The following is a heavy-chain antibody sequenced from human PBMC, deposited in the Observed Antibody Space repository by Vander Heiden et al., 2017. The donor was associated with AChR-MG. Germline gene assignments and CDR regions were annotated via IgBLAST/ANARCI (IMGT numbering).Heavy chain of an antibody. CDR1: GGSVSSDRNY. V-gene: IGHV4-61*01. Sequence: QVQLQESGPGLVKPSETLSLTCPVSGGSVSSDRNYWNWIRQPPGKGLEWIGHISSSGSTDYNPSLKSRVTISVDTSKNQFSLKLSSVTAADTAMYYCAGDPNPYALYIWGQGTMVTVSS. D-gene: IGHD7-27*01. CDR3: AGDPNPYALYI. J-gene: IGHJ3*02. CDR2: ISSSGST.